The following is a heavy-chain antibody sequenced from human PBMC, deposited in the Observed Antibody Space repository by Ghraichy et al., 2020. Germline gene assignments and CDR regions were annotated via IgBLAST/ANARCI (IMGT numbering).Heavy chain of an antibody. V-gene: IGHV3-13*04. CDR3: ARGLPGGLDP. Sequence: GGSLRLSCAASGFRFSSYDMHWVRQGTGKGLEWVSSISKTGDTYYTGSVKGRFTISRENAKNSLYLQMNSLRGGDTGVYYCARGLPGGLDPWGKGTLVTVSS. CDR2: ISKTGDT. D-gene: IGHD3-10*01. CDR1: GFRFSSYD. J-gene: IGHJ5*02.